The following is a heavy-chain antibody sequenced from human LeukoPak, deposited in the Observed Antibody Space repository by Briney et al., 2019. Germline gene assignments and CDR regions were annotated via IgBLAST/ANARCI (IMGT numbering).Heavy chain of an antibody. D-gene: IGHD1/OR15-1a*01. CDR2: INPSSGGT. CDR3: ARVQQYLGQPVDGNGFDI. V-gene: IGHV1-2*07. J-gene: IGHJ3*02. CDR1: EYSFTAYY. Sequence: ASVKVSCKPSEYSFTAYYIHWVRQAPGQGLEWMGWINPSSGGTNYEHKFQGRVTMTRDTSITTVYMELNSLRSDDTAVFYCARVQQYLGQPVDGNGFDIWGQGTMVSVSS.